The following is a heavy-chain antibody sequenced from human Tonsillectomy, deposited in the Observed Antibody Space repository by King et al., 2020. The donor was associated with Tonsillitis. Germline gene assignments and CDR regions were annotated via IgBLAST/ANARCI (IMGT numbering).Heavy chain of an antibody. D-gene: IGHD2-2*02. Sequence: LQLQESGSGLVKPSQTLSLTCAVSGGSISSGGYSWNWIRQPPGKGLEWIGYLYHSGSTYYNPSLKSRVTISVDRSKNQFSLKLSSVTAADTAVYYCASALCSTSCYTRRLDYGMDVWGQGTTVTVSS. V-gene: IGHV4-30-2*01. CDR2: LYHSGST. J-gene: IGHJ6*02. CDR1: GGSISSGGYS. CDR3: ASALCSTSCYTRRLDYGMDV.